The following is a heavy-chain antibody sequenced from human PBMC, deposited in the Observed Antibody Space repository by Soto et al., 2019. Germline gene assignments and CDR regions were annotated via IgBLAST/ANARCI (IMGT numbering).Heavy chain of an antibody. J-gene: IGHJ6*02. CDR2: ISYDGSNK. Sequence: GESLRLSCAASGFTFSSYGMHWVRQAPGKGLEWVAVISYDGSNKYYADSVKGRFTISRDNSKNTLYLQMNSLRAEDTAVYYCAKDRRYCTNGVCRAGMDVWGQGTTVTVSS. CDR1: GFTFSSYG. V-gene: IGHV3-30*18. CDR3: AKDRRYCTNGVCRAGMDV. D-gene: IGHD2-8*01.